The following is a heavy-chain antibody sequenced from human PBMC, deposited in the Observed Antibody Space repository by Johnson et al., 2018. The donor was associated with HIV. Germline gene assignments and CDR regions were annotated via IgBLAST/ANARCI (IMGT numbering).Heavy chain of an antibody. D-gene: IGHD7-27*01. CDR1: GFTFSSYA. Sequence: VQLVESGGGLVQPGGSLRLSCAASGFTFSSYAMSWVRQAPGKGLEWVSAISGRVGNTYYADSVKGRFTISRDNSKNTLFLQMNSLRAEDTAVYYCARVAGDQVVLDAFDIWGQGTMVTVSS. V-gene: IGHV3-23*04. J-gene: IGHJ3*02. CDR3: ARVAGDQVVLDAFDI. CDR2: ISGRVGNT.